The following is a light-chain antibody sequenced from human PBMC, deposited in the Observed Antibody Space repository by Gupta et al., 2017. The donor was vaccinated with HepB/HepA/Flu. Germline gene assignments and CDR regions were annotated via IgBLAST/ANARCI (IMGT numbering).Light chain of an antibody. CDR2: GKN. CDR3: NSLDSSDNNVL. V-gene: IGLV3-19*01. Sequence: SSELTQDPAVSVALGQTVRITCQGDSLRTYYASWYQQKPGQAPVLIMYGKNNRPPGIPDRFSGSYSRDTASLTIAGAQAEDEADYYCNSLDSSDNNVLFGGGTELTVL. J-gene: IGLJ2*01. CDR1: SLRTYY.